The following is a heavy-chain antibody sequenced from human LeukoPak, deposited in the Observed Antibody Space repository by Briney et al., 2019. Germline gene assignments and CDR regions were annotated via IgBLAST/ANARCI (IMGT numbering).Heavy chain of an antibody. D-gene: IGHD2-15*01. J-gene: IGHJ5*02. CDR3: ARALGYCSGGSCSGGWFDP. CDR1: GGSISSSSYY. V-gene: IGHV4-39*07. Sequence: SETLSLTCTVSGGSISSSSYYWGWIRQPPGKGLEWIGSIYYSGSTYYNPSLKSRVTISVDTSKNQFSLKLSSVTAADTAVCYCARALGYCSGGSCSGGWFDPWGQGTLVTVSS. CDR2: IYYSGST.